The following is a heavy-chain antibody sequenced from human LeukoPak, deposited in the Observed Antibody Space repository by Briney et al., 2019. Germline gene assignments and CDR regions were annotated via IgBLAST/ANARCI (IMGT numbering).Heavy chain of an antibody. Sequence: SETLSLTCTVSGGSISSYYWSWIRQPPGKGLEWIGYIYYSGSTNYNPSLKSRVTISVDTSKNQFSLKLSSVTAADTAVYYCARHPFRDYGYDCWGQGTLVTVSS. V-gene: IGHV4-59*08. D-gene: IGHD4-17*01. J-gene: IGHJ4*02. CDR3: ARHPFRDYGYDC. CDR1: GGSISSYY. CDR2: IYYSGST.